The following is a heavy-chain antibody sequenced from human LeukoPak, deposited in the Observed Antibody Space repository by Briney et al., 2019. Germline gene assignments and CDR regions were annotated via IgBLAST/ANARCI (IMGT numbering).Heavy chain of an antibody. CDR3: ARGRRAYYDSSGYPLDY. J-gene: IGHJ4*02. CDR1: GFTSSSYW. Sequence: PGGSLRLSCAASGFTSSSYWMSWVRQAPGKGLEWVANIKQDGSEKYYVDSVKGRFTISRDNAKNSLYLQMNSLRAEDTAVYYCARGRRAYYDSSGYPLDYWGQGTLVTVSS. V-gene: IGHV3-7*01. D-gene: IGHD3-22*01. CDR2: IKQDGSEK.